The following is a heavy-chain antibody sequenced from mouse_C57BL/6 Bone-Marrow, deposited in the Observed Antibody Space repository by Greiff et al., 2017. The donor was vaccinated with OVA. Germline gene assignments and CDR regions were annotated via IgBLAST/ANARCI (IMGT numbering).Heavy chain of an antibody. Sequence: EVKLVESGGGLVQPGGSMKLSCVASGFTFSNYWMNWVRQSPEKGLEWVAQIRLKSDNYATHYAESVKGRFTISRDDSKSSVYLQMNNLRAEDTGIYYCTRGYDLFAYWGQGTLVTVSA. CDR1: GFTFSNYW. CDR2: IRLKSDNYAT. V-gene: IGHV6-3*01. CDR3: TRGYDLFAY. D-gene: IGHD2-2*01. J-gene: IGHJ3*01.